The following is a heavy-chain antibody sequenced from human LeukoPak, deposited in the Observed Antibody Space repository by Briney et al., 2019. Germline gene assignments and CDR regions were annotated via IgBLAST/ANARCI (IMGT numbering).Heavy chain of an antibody. CDR2: ISWNSGSI. Sequence: GGSLRLSCAASGFTFDNYAMHWVRQAPGKGREWVSGISWNSGSIGYADSVKGRFTISRDNAKNSLYLQMNSLRAEDTALYYCAKLAEIYGDYAAFDIWGQGTMVTVSS. J-gene: IGHJ3*02. CDR3: AKLAEIYGDYAAFDI. D-gene: IGHD4-17*01. V-gene: IGHV3-9*01. CDR1: GFTFDNYA.